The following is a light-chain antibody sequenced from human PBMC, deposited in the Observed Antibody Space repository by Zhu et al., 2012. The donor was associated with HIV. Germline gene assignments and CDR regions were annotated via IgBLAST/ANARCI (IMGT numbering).Light chain of an antibody. V-gene: IGKV3-20*01. Sequence: EIVLTQSPGTLSLSPGERATLSCRASQSVTNNYLAWYQQRVGQAPRLLIHGASSRATGIPGRFSGSGSETDFTLTITRLEPEDFAVYYCQQYGSSPRTFGQGTKVEIK. CDR1: QSVTNNY. CDR2: GAS. J-gene: IGKJ1*01. CDR3: QQYGSSPRT.